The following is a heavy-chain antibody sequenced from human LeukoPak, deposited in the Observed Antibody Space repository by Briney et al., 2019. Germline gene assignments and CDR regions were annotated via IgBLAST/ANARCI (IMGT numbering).Heavy chain of an antibody. CDR2: ISYDGSNK. Sequence: GGSLRLSCAASGFTFSSYGMHRVRQAPGKGLEWVAVISYDGSNKYYADSVKGRFTISRDNSKNTLYLQMNSLRAEDTAVYYCAKDDDSSGYYGYWGQGTLVTVSS. J-gene: IGHJ4*02. CDR1: GFTFSSYG. D-gene: IGHD3-22*01. V-gene: IGHV3-30*18. CDR3: AKDDDSSGYYGY.